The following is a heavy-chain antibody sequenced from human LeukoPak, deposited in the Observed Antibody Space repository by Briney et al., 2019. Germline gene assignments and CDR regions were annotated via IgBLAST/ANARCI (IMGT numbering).Heavy chain of an antibody. CDR2: INPNSGGT. V-gene: IGHV1-2*02. J-gene: IGHJ4*02. CDR3: ARDRDYYDSSGRARYYFDY. CDR1: GYTFTGYY. Sequence: ASVKVSCKASGYTFTGYYMHWVRQAPGQGLEWMGWINPNSGGTNYAQKFQGRVTMTRDTSISTAYMELSRLRSDDTAVYYCARDRDYYDSSGRARYYFDYWGQGILVTVSS. D-gene: IGHD3-22*01.